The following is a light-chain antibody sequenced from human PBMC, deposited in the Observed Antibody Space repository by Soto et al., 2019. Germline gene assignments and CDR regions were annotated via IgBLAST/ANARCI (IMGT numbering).Light chain of an antibody. J-gene: IGKJ5*01. V-gene: IGKV1-33*01. CDR1: QDIDKY. Sequence: DIQMTQSPSSRSGHVGDRCTVTCQASQDIDKYLNWYQQKQRKAPKLLIVDVSNLETGVPSRFSGSGSATHFIFTIASLQHEDTAIYYCQQYYDIPITFGQGTRLEIK. CDR3: QQYYDIPIT. CDR2: DVS.